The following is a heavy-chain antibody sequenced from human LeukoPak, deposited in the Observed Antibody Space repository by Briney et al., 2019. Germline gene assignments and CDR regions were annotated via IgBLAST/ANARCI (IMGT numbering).Heavy chain of an antibody. CDR3: ARDGELGSPADAFDI. V-gene: IGHV3-53*01. J-gene: IGHJ3*02. Sequence: PGGSPRLSCAASGFTVSSNYMSWVRQAPGKGLEWVSVIYSGGSTYYADSVKGRFTISRDNAKNSLYLQMNSLRAEDTAVYYCARDGELGSPADAFDIWGQGTMVTVSS. D-gene: IGHD1-26*01. CDR2: IYSGGST. CDR1: GFTVSSNY.